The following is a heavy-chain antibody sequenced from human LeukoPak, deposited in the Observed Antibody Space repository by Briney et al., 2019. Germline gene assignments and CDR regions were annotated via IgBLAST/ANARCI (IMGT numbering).Heavy chain of an antibody. D-gene: IGHD1-26*01. CDR2: IIPILGIA. V-gene: IGHV1-69*04. Sequence: SVKVSCKASGGTFSSYAISWVRQAPGQGLEWMGRIIPILGIANYAQKFQGRATITADKSTSTAYMELSSLRSEDTAVYYCATYSASFDYWGQGTLVTVSS. J-gene: IGHJ4*02. CDR3: ATYSASFDY. CDR1: GGTFSSYA.